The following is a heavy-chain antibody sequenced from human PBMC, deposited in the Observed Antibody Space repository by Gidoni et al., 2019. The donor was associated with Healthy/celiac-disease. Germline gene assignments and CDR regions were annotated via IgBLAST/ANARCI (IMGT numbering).Heavy chain of an antibody. CDR2: LTPNSGNT. CDR1: GYTLTSYD. V-gene: IGHV1-8*01. J-gene: IGHJ6*02. CDR3: AIGSFGAAAGRHSYGMDV. Sequence: QVQLVQSGGEGKKTGASVKVSCKAYGYTLTSYDSNWVRQATGQGLEWMGWLTPNSGNTGYAQKFQGRVTMTSNTSISTAYMELSSLRSDDTAVYYCAIGSFGAAAGRHSYGMDVWGQGTTVTVSS. D-gene: IGHD6-13*01.